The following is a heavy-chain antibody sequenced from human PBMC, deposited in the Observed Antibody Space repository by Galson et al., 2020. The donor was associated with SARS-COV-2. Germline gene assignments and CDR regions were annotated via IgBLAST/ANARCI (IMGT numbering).Heavy chain of an antibody. CDR2: ISAYNSDT. CDR1: GYSFANYG. Sequence: ASVKVSCKASGYSFANYGISWVRQAPGQGLEWMGWISAYNSDTNYAQELQGRVTMTTDTSTTTAYLELRSLRFDDTAVYFCARVKGLLSSWFDPWGQGTRVTASS. J-gene: IGHJ5*02. D-gene: IGHD3-10*01. V-gene: IGHV1-18*01. CDR3: ARVKGLLSSWFDP.